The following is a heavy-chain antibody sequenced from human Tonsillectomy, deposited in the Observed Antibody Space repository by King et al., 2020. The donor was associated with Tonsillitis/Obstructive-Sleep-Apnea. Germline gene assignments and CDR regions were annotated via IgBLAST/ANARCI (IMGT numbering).Heavy chain of an antibody. J-gene: IGHJ4*02. Sequence: QLVQSGAEVKKPGASVKVSCKASGYTFTSYGISWVRQAPGQGLEWMGWISAYNGNTNYAQKLKGRVTMTTDTSTSTAYMELRSLRSDDTAVYYCALTLLGYCSSTSCYTEGNFDYWGQGTLVTVSS. CDR1: GYTFTSYG. D-gene: IGHD2-2*02. CDR3: ALTLLGYCSSTSCYTEGNFDY. V-gene: IGHV1-18*01. CDR2: ISAYNGNT.